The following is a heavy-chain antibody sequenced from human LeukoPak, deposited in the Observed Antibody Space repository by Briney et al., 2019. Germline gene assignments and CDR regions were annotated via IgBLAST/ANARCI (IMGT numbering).Heavy chain of an antibody. Sequence: PSETLSLTCTVSGDSISRYYWSWIRQPAGKGLEWIGRIYNGGIITYNPSLKSRVIMSIDTSNNQFSLRLRFVTAADTAVYYCARDSGTTGEVKFDPWGQGTLVTVSS. CDR2: IYNGGII. CDR1: GDSISRYY. D-gene: IGHD3-10*01. V-gene: IGHV4-4*07. CDR3: ARDSGTTGEVKFDP. J-gene: IGHJ5*02.